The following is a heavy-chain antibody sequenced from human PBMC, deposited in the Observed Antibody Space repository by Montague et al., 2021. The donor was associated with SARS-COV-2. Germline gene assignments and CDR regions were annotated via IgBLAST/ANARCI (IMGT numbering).Heavy chain of an antibody. Sequence: SETLSLTCTVSGGSITSSAYYWSWIRQSPGKGLEWIGTIYHSGNTYSNPSLKSRVTISMDTSKSLVSLKINSVTAADTAVYFCASLGSPAYCGGDCYLRDYGMDVWGQGTRVTVSS. CDR3: ASLGSPAYCGGDCYLRDYGMDV. J-gene: IGHJ6*02. D-gene: IGHD2-21*02. V-gene: IGHV4-39*01. CDR1: GGSITSSAYY. CDR2: IYHSGNT.